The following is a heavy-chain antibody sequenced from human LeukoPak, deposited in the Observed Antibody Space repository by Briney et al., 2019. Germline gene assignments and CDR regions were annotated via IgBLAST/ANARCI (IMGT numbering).Heavy chain of an antibody. J-gene: IGHJ5*02. D-gene: IGHD1-1*01. CDR2: IKRDGSQK. V-gene: IGHV3-7*01. Sequence: PGGSLRLSCAAPGFSFSSNWMGWVRQAPGKGLEWVAHIKRDGSQKYYLDSVKGRFTISRDNAKNSLYLQMNSPRVEDTAVYYCARLGLEVGGPNWFDPWGQGTLVTVSS. CDR3: ARLGLEVGGPNWFDP. CDR1: GFSFSSNW.